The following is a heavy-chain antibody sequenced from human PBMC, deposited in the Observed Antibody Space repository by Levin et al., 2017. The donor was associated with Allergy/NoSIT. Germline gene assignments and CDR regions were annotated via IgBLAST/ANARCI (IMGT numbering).Heavy chain of an antibody. J-gene: IGHJ4*02. V-gene: IGHV4-39*07. Sequence: GSLRLSCTVSGGSISSGPYYWGWIRQPPGTGLEWIASIYHRGNTYYNPSLKSRVTISLDTSKNEFSLKLSSLTDADTAVYYCAKDREQQVADNWGQGTLVTVSS. CDR1: GGSISSGPYY. CDR2: IYHRGNT. D-gene: IGHD6-13*01. CDR3: AKDREQQVADN.